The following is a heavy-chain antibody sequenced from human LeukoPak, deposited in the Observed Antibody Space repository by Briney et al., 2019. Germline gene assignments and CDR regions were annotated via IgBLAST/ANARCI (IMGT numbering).Heavy chain of an antibody. Sequence: GGSLRLSCAASGFTITYYGMHWVRQAPGKGLVWVSHINHDGSITNYADSVKGRFTISRDIAKNTLYLQMNSLGDEDTAVYYCTRDVFSPGASWGQGTLVTVSS. D-gene: IGHD2/OR15-2a*01. J-gene: IGHJ4*02. CDR1: GFTITYYG. V-gene: IGHV3-74*01. CDR3: TRDVFSPGAS. CDR2: INHDGSIT.